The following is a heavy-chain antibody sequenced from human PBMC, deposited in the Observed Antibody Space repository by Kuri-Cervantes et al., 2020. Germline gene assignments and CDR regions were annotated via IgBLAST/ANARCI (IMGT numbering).Heavy chain of an antibody. J-gene: IGHJ6*02. CDR3: AREVGATTFGYYYYGMDV. CDR2: IDASGTNM. CDR1: GFTFSSYG. D-gene: IGHD1-26*01. Sequence: GGSLRLSCVASGFTFSSYGMAWVRQAPGKGLEWVSTIDASGTNMHYADSVKGRFSISRDNSRNTVFLQMNSLRAEDTAVYYCAREVGATTFGYYYYGMDVWGQGTTVTVSS. V-gene: IGHV3-23*01.